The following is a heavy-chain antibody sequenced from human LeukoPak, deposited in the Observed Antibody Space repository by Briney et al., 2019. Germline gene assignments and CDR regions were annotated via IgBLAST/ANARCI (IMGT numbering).Heavy chain of an antibody. D-gene: IGHD3-3*01. CDR1: GFTFSSYA. Sequence: TGGSLRLSCAASGFTFSSYAMSWVRQAPGKGLEWVSAISGSGGNTYYADSVKGRFTISRDNSKNTLYLQMNSLRAEDTAVYYCAKDLPPYYDFWSGYYSDAFDIWGQGTMVTVSS. CDR3: AKDLPPYYDFWSGYYSDAFDI. CDR2: ISGSGGNT. J-gene: IGHJ3*02. V-gene: IGHV3-23*01.